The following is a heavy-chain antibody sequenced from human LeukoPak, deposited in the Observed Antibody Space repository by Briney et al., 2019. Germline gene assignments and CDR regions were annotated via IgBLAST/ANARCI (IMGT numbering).Heavy chain of an antibody. J-gene: IGHJ4*02. V-gene: IGHV4-39*01. CDR3: ARHTYYYDSSGPSQDYFDY. CDR1: GGSISSSSYY. CDR2: IYYSGST. D-gene: IGHD3-22*01. Sequence: SETLSLTCTVSGGSISSSSYYWGWIRQPPGKGLEWIGSIYYSGSTYYNPSLKSRVTISVDTSKNQFSLKLSSVTAADTAVYYCARHTYYYDSSGPSQDYFDYWGQGTLVTVSS.